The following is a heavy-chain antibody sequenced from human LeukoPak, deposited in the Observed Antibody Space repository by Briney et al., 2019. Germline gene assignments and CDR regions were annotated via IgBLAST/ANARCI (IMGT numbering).Heavy chain of an antibody. CDR1: GGTFSSYA. CDR2: IIPIFGTS. V-gene: IGHV1-69*05. D-gene: IGHD3-22*01. CDR3: ARDPLHYDSSGYSWSNWFDP. Sequence: ASVKVSCKASGGTFSSYAISWVRQAPGQGLEWMEGIIPIFGTSNYAQKFQGRVTITTDESTSTAYMELSSLRSEDTAVYYCARDPLHYDSSGYSWSNWFDPWGQGTLVTVSS. J-gene: IGHJ5*02.